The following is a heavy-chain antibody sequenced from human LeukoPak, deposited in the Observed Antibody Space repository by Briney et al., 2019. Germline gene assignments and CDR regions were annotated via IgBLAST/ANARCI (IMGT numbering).Heavy chain of an antibody. D-gene: IGHD5-12*01. Sequence: KSSETLSLTCAVYGGSFSGYYWSWIRQSPGKGLECIGYIHYTGSTNYNPSLKSRVTISVDTSKNQFSLKVSSVTAADTAVYYCAREGGYDQIDYWGQGTLVTVSP. CDR2: IHYTGST. CDR3: AREGGYDQIDY. CDR1: GGSFSGYY. V-gene: IGHV4-59*01. J-gene: IGHJ4*02.